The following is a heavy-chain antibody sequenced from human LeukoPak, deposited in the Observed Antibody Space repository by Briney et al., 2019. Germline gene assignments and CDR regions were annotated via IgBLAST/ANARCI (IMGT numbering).Heavy chain of an antibody. CDR2: IRASSGRT. J-gene: IGHJ6*02. Sequence: GGSLRLSCAASGFSFSNYAMRWVRQAPGKGLEWVSDIRASSGRTYYADSVKCRFPISRDNSKNTLYLQMNSLRADDTALYYCARDSDFYDSLTFYGMDVWGQGTTVIVSS. D-gene: IGHD3-3*01. V-gene: IGHV3-23*01. CDR1: GFSFSNYA. CDR3: ARDSDFYDSLTFYGMDV.